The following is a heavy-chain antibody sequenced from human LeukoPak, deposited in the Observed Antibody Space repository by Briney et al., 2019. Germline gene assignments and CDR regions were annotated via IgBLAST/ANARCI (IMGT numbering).Heavy chain of an antibody. Sequence: GGSLRLSCAASGFTFSSYSMNWVRQAPGKGLEWVSSISSSSSYIYYADSVKGRFTISRDNAKNSLYLQMNSLRAEDTAVYYCTSGLTVPPSVDYWGQGTLVTVSS. CDR1: GFTFSSYS. V-gene: IGHV3-21*01. CDR2: ISSSSSYI. J-gene: IGHJ4*02. D-gene: IGHD3-10*01. CDR3: TSGLTVPPSVDY.